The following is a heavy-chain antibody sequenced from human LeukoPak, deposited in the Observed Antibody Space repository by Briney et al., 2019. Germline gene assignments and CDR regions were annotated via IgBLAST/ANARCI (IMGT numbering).Heavy chain of an antibody. D-gene: IGHD3-22*01. CDR1: GYTFTGYY. J-gene: IGHJ3*02. CDR3: ARDGSSGYLLDI. V-gene: IGHV1-2*02. CDR2: INPKSGGT. Sequence: ASVKVSCKASGYTFTGYYMHWVRQAPGQGLEWMGWINPKSGGTNYAQKFQGRVTMTRDTSISTAYMELSRLRSDDTAVYYCARDGSSGYLLDIWGQGTMVTVSS.